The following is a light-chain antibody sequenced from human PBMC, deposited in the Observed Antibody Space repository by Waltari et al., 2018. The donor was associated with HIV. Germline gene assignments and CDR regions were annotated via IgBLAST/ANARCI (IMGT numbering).Light chain of an antibody. Sequence: DILMTQSPDSLAVSLGERATINCKSSQSLLFSPNNKSHLGWYQQKPGQPPKLLFYWASTRQSGVPDRFRGSGSGTDFTLTISRLQAEDVAVYHCQQYLRSPPTFGGGTKVEIK. CDR2: WAS. CDR3: QQYLRSPPT. J-gene: IGKJ4*01. CDR1: QSLLFSPNNKSH. V-gene: IGKV4-1*01.